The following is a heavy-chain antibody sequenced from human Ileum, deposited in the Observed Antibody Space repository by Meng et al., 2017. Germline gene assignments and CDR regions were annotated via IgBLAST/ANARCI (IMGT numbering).Heavy chain of an antibody. V-gene: IGHV3-23*01. J-gene: IGHJ4*02. Sequence: GESLKISCAASGFTFSSYGISWVRQAPGKGLEWVSGISGTGGSTYYADSVKGRFTTSRDNSKNTSYLQMNSLRDDDTAVYYCAKGSGFGYGPGNYWGQGTLVTVSS. CDR1: GFTFSSYG. CDR3: AKGSGFGYGPGNY. CDR2: ISGTGGST. D-gene: IGHD3-10*01.